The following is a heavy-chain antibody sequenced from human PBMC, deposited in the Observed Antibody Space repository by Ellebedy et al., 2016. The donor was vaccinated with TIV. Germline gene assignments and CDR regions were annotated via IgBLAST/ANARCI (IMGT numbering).Heavy chain of an antibody. CDR2: IYPGDSES. CDR1: GYSFASYW. D-gene: IGHD5-18*01. J-gene: IGHJ4*02. Sequence: PGGSLRLSCKGSGYSFASYWIGWVRQMPGKGLESMGIIYPGDSESRYSPSFQGQVTISADKSISTAYLQWSSLKAADTAMYYCARLPSGNSYGYSFDYWGQGTLVTVSS. V-gene: IGHV5-51*01. CDR3: ARLPSGNSYGYSFDY.